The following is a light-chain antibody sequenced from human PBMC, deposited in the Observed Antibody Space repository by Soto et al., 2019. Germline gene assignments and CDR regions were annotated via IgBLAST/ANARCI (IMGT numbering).Light chain of an antibody. CDR3: CSFAGSSTYV. J-gene: IGLJ1*01. Sequence: QSGLTAPASVSGSPGQSIAIACEGSSRVVGSYNLVSWYQQHPGNAPKLIIYEGTKRPSGVSYRFSGSKSGNTASLTISGLQEEDEGDYHCCSFAGSSTYVFGTGTKVTVL. CDR1: SRVVGSYNL. CDR2: EGT. V-gene: IGLV2-23*01.